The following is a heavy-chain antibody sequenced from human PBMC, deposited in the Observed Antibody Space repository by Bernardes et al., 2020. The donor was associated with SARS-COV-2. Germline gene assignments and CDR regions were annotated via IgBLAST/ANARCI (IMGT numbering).Heavy chain of an antibody. CDR3: ARIIAAAGPH. J-gene: IGHJ4*02. CDR1: GGSISSSSYY. Sequence: SETLSLTCTVSGGSISSSSYYWGWIRQPPGKGLEWIGSIYYSGSTYYNPSLKSRVTISVDTSKNQFSLKLSSVTAADTAVYYCARIIAAAGPHWGQGTLVTVSS. V-gene: IGHV4-39*07. CDR2: IYYSGST. D-gene: IGHD6-13*01.